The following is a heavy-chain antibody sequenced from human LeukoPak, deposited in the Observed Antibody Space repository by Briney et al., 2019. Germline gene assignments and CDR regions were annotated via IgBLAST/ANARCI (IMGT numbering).Heavy chain of an antibody. CDR3: ARAAPRDYIGGSWFFDWFDP. Sequence: ASLKVSCKASGYTFTDYFVHWVRQAPGQGLEWMGWINPNSGGTNYAQKFQGRVTMTRDTSTSTVYMELNSLTSDDTAVYYCARAAPRDYIGGSWFFDWFDPWGQGTLVTVSS. D-gene: IGHD2-15*01. CDR2: INPNSGGT. V-gene: IGHV1-2*02. J-gene: IGHJ5*02. CDR1: GYTFTDYF.